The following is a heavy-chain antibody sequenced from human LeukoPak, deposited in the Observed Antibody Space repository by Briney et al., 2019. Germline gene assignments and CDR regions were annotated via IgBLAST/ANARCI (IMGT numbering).Heavy chain of an antibody. J-gene: IGHJ4*02. Sequence: GESLKISCKGSGNSFGNYWIGWVRQMPGKGLEWMGIIYPGDSDTRYSPSFQGQVTISADKSISTAYLQWSSLKASDTAMYYCARRADIVVVPAATGLGYFDYWGQGTLVTVSS. V-gene: IGHV5-51*01. CDR2: IYPGDSDT. CDR1: GNSFGNYW. CDR3: ARRADIVVVPAATGLGYFDY. D-gene: IGHD2-2*01.